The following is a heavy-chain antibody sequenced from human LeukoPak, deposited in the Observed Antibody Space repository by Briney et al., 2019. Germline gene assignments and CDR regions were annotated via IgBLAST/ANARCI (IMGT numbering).Heavy chain of an antibody. V-gene: IGHV3-66*01. CDR1: GFTVSSNY. J-gene: IGHJ4*02. D-gene: IGHD3-22*01. CDR2: IYSGGST. CDR3: ARVYTMIVVVDY. Sequence: GGSLRLSCAASGFTVSSNYMSWVRQAPGKGLEWVSVIYSGGSTYYADSVKGRFTISRDNSKNTLYLQMNSLRDEDTAVYYCARVYTMIVVVDYWGQGTLVTVSS.